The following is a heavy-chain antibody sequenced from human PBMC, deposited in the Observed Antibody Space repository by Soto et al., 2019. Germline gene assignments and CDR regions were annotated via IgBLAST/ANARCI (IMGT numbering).Heavy chain of an antibody. CDR1: GYTFTNYA. Sequence: QVQLVQSGAEVKKPGASVKVSCKASGYTFTNYAISWVRQAPGQGLEWMGWISAYNGNTNYAQKLRGRVTMTTETSTSTAYMELRCLRSDDTAVYYCARDSPPVDYWGQGTLVTVSS. J-gene: IGHJ4*02. CDR3: ARDSPPVDY. V-gene: IGHV1-18*01. CDR2: ISAYNGNT.